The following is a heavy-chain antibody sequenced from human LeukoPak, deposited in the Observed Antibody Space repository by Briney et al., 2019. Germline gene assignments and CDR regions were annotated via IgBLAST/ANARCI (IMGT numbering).Heavy chain of an antibody. CDR2: ISYDGSNK. J-gene: IGHJ4*02. D-gene: IGHD2-15*01. CDR3: AKGGGLYCSGGSCYSLYFGY. V-gene: IGHV3-30*18. Sequence: PGRSLRLSCAASGFTFSSYGMHWVRQAPGKGLEWVAVISYDGSNKYYADSVKGRFTISRDNSKNTLYLQMNSLRAEDTAVYYCAKGGGLYCSGGSCYSLYFGYWGQGTLVTASS. CDR1: GFTFSSYG.